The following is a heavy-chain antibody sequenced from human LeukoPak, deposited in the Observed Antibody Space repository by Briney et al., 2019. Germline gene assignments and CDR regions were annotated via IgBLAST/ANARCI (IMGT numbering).Heavy chain of an antibody. CDR3: ARGPHYEYYYYYGMDV. Sequence: GGSLRLSCAASGFTFSSYEMNWVRQAPGKGLEWVSYISSSGSTIYYADSVKSRFTISRDNAKNSLYLQMNSLRAEDTAVYYCARGPHYEYYYYYGMDVWGQGTTVTVSS. CDR1: GFTFSSYE. V-gene: IGHV3-48*03. J-gene: IGHJ6*02. D-gene: IGHD4-17*01. CDR2: ISSSGSTI.